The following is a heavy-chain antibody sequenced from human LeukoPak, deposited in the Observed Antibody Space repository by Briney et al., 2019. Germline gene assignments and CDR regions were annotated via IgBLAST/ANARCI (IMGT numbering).Heavy chain of an antibody. D-gene: IGHD3-3*01. V-gene: IGHV1-18*01. CDR2: ISAYNGNT. CDR3: ARGNHKVHTYYDFWSGYYGPYYGMDV. J-gene: IGHJ6*02. Sequence: ASVKVSCKASGYTFTSYGISWVRQAPGQGLEWMGWISAYNGNTNYAQKLQGRVTMTTDTSTSTAYMELRSLRSDDTAVYYCARGNHKVHTYYDFWSGYYGPYYGMDVWGQGTTVTVSS. CDR1: GYTFTSYG.